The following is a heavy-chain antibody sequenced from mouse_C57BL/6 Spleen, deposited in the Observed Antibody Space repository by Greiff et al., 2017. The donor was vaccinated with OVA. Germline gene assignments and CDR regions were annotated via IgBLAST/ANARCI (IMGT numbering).Heavy chain of an antibody. J-gene: IGHJ3*01. V-gene: IGHV1-55*01. CDR2: IYPGSGST. D-gene: IGHD2-5*01. CDR1: GYTFTSYW. CDR3: ARAYYSNYRWFAY. Sequence: QVQLQQSGPELVKPGASVKISCKASGYTFTSYWITWVKQRPGQGLEWIGDIYPGSGSTNYNEKFKSKATLTVDTSSSTAYMQLSSLTSEDSAVYYCARAYYSNYRWFAYWGQGTLVTVSA.